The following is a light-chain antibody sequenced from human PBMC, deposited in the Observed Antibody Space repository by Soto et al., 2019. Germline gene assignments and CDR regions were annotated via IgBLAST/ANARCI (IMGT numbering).Light chain of an antibody. CDR2: GAS. V-gene: IGKV3-20*01. CDR3: QQYAKSPYT. J-gene: IGKJ2*01. Sequence: ETVLTQSPDTLSLSPGERATLSCTASQTVTSSQLAWYQQKPGQAPRLLVYGASSRATGIPDRFSGSGSETDFTLTINRLEPEDFAVYFCQQYAKSPYTFGQGTKVEVK. CDR1: QTVTSSQ.